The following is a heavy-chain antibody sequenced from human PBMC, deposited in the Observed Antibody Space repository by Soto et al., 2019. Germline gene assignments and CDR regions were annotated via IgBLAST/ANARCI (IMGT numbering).Heavy chain of an antibody. Sequence: SETLSLTCTVSGGSISSGGYYWSWICQHPGKGLEWIGYIYYSGSAYYNPSLKSRVTISVDTSKNQFSLKLSSVTAADTAVYYCARGRTSSPTPGDYWGQGTLVTVSS. CDR3: ARGRTSSPTPGDY. J-gene: IGHJ4*02. CDR2: IYYSGSA. CDR1: GGSISSGGYY. V-gene: IGHV4-31*03. D-gene: IGHD2-2*01.